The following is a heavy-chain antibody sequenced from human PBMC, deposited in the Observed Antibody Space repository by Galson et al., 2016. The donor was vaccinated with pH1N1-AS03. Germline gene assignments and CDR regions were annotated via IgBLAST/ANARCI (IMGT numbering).Heavy chain of an antibody. CDR2: LGSGGDT. D-gene: IGHD3-16*01. CDR1: AFPLRNYA. CDR3: TQGEGGGPDDD. V-gene: IGHV3-23*01. J-gene: IGHJ4*02. Sequence: SLRLSCAASAFPLRNYALRWVRQAPGKGLEWDSTLGSGGDTHYADSVKGRFTISRDKSKNTMYLQMNSLRAEDTAIYYCTQGEGGGPDDDWGQGTLVTVSS.